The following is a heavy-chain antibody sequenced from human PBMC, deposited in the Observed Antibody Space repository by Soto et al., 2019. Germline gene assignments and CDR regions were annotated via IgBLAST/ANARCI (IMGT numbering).Heavy chain of an antibody. CDR1: GYIFSNNW. V-gene: IGHV5-51*01. CDR2: IYPGDSDT. Sequence: EVQLVQSGGEVKKPGESLKISCKGSGYIFSNNWIAWVRQVPGKGLEWMGIIYPGDSDTRYSPSFRGQVTMSADKSISTAYLQWNSLKASDTAMYYCARRSRNTVMDFGDFWGQGPLVTVSS. D-gene: IGHD5-18*01. J-gene: IGHJ4*02. CDR3: ARRSRNTVMDFGDF.